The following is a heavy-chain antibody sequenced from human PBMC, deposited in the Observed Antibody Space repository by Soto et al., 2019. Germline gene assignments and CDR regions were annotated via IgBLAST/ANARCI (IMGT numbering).Heavy chain of an antibody. Sequence: EVQLVESGGGLVQPGGSLRLSCAASGFTFSAYWMSWVRQAPGKGLEGVAHIKQAGSEKYYVDSVNGRFIISRDDAKNSLFLQVNSLRVEDTAVYYCAREKRANGYFDYWGQGPMVTVSS. D-gene: IGHD6-25*01. J-gene: IGHJ4*02. CDR2: IKQAGSEK. CDR1: GFTFSAYW. CDR3: AREKRANGYFDY. V-gene: IGHV3-7*01.